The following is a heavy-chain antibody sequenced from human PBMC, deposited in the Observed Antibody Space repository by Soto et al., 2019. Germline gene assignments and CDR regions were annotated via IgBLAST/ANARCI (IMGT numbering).Heavy chain of an antibody. J-gene: IGHJ6*02. V-gene: IGHV1-3*01. D-gene: IGHD3-22*01. Sequence: QVQLVQSAAEVKKPGASVKVSCKASGYTFTNYAIHWVRQAPGQRLEWMGWINAGNDNTKYSQKFQGRVTSTRDTSASTAYMEMSSLRSEDTAVYYCARGGRITMTVVVHHYSGLDVWGQGTTVTVSS. CDR1: GYTFTNYA. CDR2: INAGNDNT. CDR3: ARGGRITMTVVVHHYSGLDV.